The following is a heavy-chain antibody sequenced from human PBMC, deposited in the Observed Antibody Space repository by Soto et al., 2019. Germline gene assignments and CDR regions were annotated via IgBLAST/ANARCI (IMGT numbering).Heavy chain of an antibody. CDR2: ISSSSSYI. D-gene: IGHD4-17*01. CDR3: ERYDYGAAYGMDV. CDR1: GFTFSSYS. Sequence: EVQLVESGGGLVKPGGSLRLSCAASGFTFSSYSMNWVRQAPGKGLEWVSSISSSSSYIYYADSVKGRFTISRDNAKHSRYWQMNRLRAEDTAVYDCERYDYGAAYGMDVWGQGTTVTVSS. J-gene: IGHJ6*02. V-gene: IGHV3-21*01.